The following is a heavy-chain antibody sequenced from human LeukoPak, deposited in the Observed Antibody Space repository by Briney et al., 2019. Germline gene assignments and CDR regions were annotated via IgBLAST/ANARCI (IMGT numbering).Heavy chain of an antibody. CDR3: AKAIAAAGLDY. CDR1: GCTFSSYG. Sequence: GGSLRLSCAASGCTFSSYGMHWVRQAPGKGLEWVAVISYDGSNKYYADSVKGRFTISRDNSKNTLYLQMNSLRAEDTAVYYCAKAIAAAGLDYWGQGTLVTVSS. J-gene: IGHJ4*02. CDR2: ISYDGSNK. V-gene: IGHV3-30*18. D-gene: IGHD6-13*01.